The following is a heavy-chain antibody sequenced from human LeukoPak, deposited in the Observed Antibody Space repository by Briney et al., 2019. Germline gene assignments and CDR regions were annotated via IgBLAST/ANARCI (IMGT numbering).Heavy chain of an antibody. V-gene: IGHV4-34*01. Sequence: SETLSLTCAVYGGSFSGYYWSWIRQPPGKGLEWIGEINHSGSTNYNPSLKSRVTISVDTSKNQFSLKLSSVTAADTAVYYCARAMAAKDYWGQGTLVTVSS. D-gene: IGHD3-10*01. CDR2: INHSGST. J-gene: IGHJ4*02. CDR3: ARAMAAKDY. CDR1: GGSFSGYY.